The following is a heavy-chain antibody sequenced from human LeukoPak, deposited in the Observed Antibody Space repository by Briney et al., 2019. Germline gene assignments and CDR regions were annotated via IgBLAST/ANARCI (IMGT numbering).Heavy chain of an antibody. Sequence: GGSLRLSCAASGFTFSSYAMHWVRQAPGKGLEWVSSISWNSGSIGYADSVKGRFTISRDNAKNSLYLQMNSLRAEDTALYYCAKQGAWRLGGGYFDYWGQGTLVTVSS. J-gene: IGHJ4*02. CDR3: AKQGAWRLGGGYFDY. CDR2: ISWNSGSI. D-gene: IGHD5-12*01. CDR1: GFTFSSYA. V-gene: IGHV3-9*01.